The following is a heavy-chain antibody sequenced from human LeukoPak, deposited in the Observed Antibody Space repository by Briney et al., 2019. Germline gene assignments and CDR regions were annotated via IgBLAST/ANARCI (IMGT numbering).Heavy chain of an antibody. CDR1: GFTFSSYA. Sequence: GGSLRLSCSVSGFTFSSYAMHWVRQAPGKGLQYVSSISSNGDSTYYAASVKGRFTISRDNSKSTLYLQMSSLRAEDTAVYYCGKDRWIDYWGQGALVTVSS. D-gene: IGHD5-24*01. V-gene: IGHV3-64D*06. J-gene: IGHJ4*02. CDR2: ISSNGDST. CDR3: GKDRWIDY.